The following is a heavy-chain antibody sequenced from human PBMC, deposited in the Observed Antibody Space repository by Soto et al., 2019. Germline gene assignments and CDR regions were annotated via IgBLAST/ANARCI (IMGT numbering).Heavy chain of an antibody. V-gene: IGHV3-7*03. CDR2: IKQDGSEK. D-gene: IGHD3-16*02. CDR1: GFTFSSYW. CDR3: ARGWGSYRYGDY. J-gene: IGHJ4*02. Sequence: EVQLVESGGGLVQPGGSLRLSCAASGFTFSSYWMIWVRQAPGKGLEWVANIKQDGSEKYYVDSVKGRFTISRDNAKNSLYLQMNSLRVEDTALYYCARGWGSYRYGDYWGQGTLVTVSS.